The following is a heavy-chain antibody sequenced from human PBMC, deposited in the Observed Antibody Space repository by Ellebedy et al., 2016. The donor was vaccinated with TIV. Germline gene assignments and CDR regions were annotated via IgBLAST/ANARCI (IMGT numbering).Heavy chain of an antibody. J-gene: IGHJ5*02. CDR1: GGTFSSYA. CDR2: IIPILGIA. V-gene: IGHV1-69*04. CDR3: ARELVPAAGMEGFDP. D-gene: IGHD2-2*01. Sequence: AASVKVSCKASGGTFSSYAISWVRQAPGQGLEWMGRIIPILGIANYAQKFQGRVTITRDTSASTAYMELSSLRSEDTAVYYCARELVPAAGMEGFDPWGQGTLVTVSS.